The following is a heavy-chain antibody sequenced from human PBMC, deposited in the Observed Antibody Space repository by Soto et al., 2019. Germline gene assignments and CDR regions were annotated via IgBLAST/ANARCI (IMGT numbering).Heavy chain of an antibody. CDR1: GYTFTSYG. Sequence: QVQLVQSGGEVRKPGASVTVSCKASGYTFTSYGISWVRQAPGQGLEWMGWISGYNGKTNYAQKVQDRVTMTTDTSTSTVYLELRSLRFDDTAVYYCARERDVPYYYYGMDVWGQGTTVTVSS. CDR2: ISGYNGKT. J-gene: IGHJ6*02. CDR3: ARERDVPYYYYGMDV. D-gene: IGHD2-2*01. V-gene: IGHV1-18*01.